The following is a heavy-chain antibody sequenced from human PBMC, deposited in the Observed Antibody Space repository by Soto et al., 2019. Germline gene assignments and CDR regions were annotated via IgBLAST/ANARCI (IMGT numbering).Heavy chain of an antibody. CDR3: ARTPYYYGSGSYYMDY. Sequence: QVQLVQSGAEVKKPGASVKVSCKASGYTFTGYYMHWVRQAPGQGLEWMGWINPNSGVTNYAQKFQGWVTMTRDTSISTAYMELSRLRSDDTAVYYCARTPYYYGSGSYYMDYWGQGTLVTVSS. J-gene: IGHJ4*02. CDR1: GYTFTGYY. D-gene: IGHD3-10*01. V-gene: IGHV1-2*04. CDR2: INPNSGVT.